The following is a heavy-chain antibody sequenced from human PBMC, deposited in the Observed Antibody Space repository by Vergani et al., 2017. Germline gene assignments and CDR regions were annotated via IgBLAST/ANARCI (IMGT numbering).Heavy chain of an antibody. J-gene: IGHJ4*02. CDR3: AGPQGTSAYYYGGFDY. V-gene: IGHV3-11*01. CDR2: ISSSGSTI. CDR1: GFTSITYY. D-gene: IGHD3-22*01. Sequence: QVQLVESGGGLVKPGGSLIPSCEASGFTSITYYMSWIGQPPGWGLDWVQDISSSGSTIYYAAPVKGRFTISRDNSKNTLTLQMNSLTAEDTAIYYCAGPQGTSAYYYGGFDYWGQGILVTVSS.